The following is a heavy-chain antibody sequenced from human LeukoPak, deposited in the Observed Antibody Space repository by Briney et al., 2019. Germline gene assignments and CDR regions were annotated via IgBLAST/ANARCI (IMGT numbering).Heavy chain of an antibody. Sequence: GASVKISCKASGYTFTDYYMHWVQQAPGKGLEWMGRVDPEDGETIYAEKFQGRVTITADTSTDTAYMELSSLRSEDTAVYYCATQPYDYGDVDYWGQGTLLTVSS. J-gene: IGHJ4*02. CDR3: ATQPYDYGDVDY. CDR2: VDPEDGET. CDR1: GYTFTDYY. V-gene: IGHV1-69-2*01. D-gene: IGHD4-17*01.